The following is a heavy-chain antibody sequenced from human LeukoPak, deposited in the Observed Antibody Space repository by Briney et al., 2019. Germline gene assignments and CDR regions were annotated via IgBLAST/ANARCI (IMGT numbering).Heavy chain of an antibody. CDR1: GYSISSGYY. CDR2: IYHSGST. J-gene: IGHJ6*04. CDR3: ARDRGVITIYYYYYGMDV. D-gene: IGHD3-10*01. V-gene: IGHV4-38-2*02. Sequence: SETLSLTCAVSGYSISSGYYWGWIRQPPGKGLEWIGSIYHSGSTYYNPSLKSRVTISVDTSKNQFSLKLSSVTAADTAVYYCARDRGVITIYYYYYGMDVWGKGTTVTVSS.